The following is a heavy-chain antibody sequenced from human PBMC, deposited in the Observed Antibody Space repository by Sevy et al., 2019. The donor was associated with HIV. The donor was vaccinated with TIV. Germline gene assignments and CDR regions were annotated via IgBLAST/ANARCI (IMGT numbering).Heavy chain of an antibody. Sequence: GGSLRLSCAASGVTFSSYGIHWVRQAPGKGLEWVAVISYDGSKKNHAESMKARFTISRDNSKNTLYLEMSSLRPEDTAVYYCAHCSGLYGYYYGMDVWGQGTTVTVSS. CDR1: GVTFSSYG. V-gene: IGHV3-30*03. CDR2: ISYDGSKK. CDR3: AHCSGLYGYYYGMDV. J-gene: IGHJ6*02. D-gene: IGHD2-15*01.